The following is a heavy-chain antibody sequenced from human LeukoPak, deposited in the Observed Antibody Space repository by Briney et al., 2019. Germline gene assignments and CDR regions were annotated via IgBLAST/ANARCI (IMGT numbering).Heavy chain of an antibody. Sequence: GASVKVSCKASGYTFSNYGISWVRQAPGQGLEWLGWISAYNGNTHYAQKLQGRVTLTTDTSTSTAYMEVRSLRSDDTAVYFCARVIPDYYDSSGYPLFFDYWGQGTLVTVFS. V-gene: IGHV1-18*01. D-gene: IGHD3-22*01. CDR2: ISAYNGNT. CDR1: GYTFSNYG. CDR3: ARVIPDYYDSSGYPLFFDY. J-gene: IGHJ4*02.